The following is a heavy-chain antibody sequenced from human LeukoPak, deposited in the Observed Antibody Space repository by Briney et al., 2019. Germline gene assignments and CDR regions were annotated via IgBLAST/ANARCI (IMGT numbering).Heavy chain of an antibody. V-gene: IGHV3-7*01. Sequence: GGSLRLSCAASGFTFSSYAMSWVRQAPGKGLEWVANIKQDGSEKYYVDSVKGRFTISRDNAKNSLYLQMNSLRTEDTAVYYCARDHSSSWYSRPFDYWGQGTLVTVSS. CDR2: IKQDGSEK. CDR1: GFTFSSYA. J-gene: IGHJ4*02. D-gene: IGHD6-13*01. CDR3: ARDHSSSWYSRPFDY.